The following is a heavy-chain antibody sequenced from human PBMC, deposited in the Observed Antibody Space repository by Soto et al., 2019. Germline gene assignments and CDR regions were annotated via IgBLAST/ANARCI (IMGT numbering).Heavy chain of an antibody. Sequence: ASVKVSCKASGGTFSSYAISWVRQAPGQGLEWMGGIIPIFGTANYAQKFQGRVTITADESTSTAYMELSSLRSEDTAVYYCARDFIVVVPAALTTYYYYGMDVWGQGTTVTVSS. V-gene: IGHV1-69*13. D-gene: IGHD2-2*01. CDR2: IIPIFGTA. CDR1: GGTFSSYA. CDR3: ARDFIVVVPAALTTYYYYGMDV. J-gene: IGHJ6*02.